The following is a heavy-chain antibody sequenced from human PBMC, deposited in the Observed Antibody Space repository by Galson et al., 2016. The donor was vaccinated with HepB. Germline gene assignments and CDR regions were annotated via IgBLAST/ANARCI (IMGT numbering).Heavy chain of an antibody. CDR3: AGGYYGSGSYHAY. CDR1: GFTFSSYA. D-gene: IGHD3-10*01. J-gene: IGHJ4*02. Sequence: SLRLSCAASGFTFSSYAMSWFRQAPGKGLEWVSVISNSGGSTYYADSVKGRFTISRDNFKNTLYLQMNSLRAEDTAVYYCAGGYYGSGSYHAYWGQGTLVTVSS. CDR2: ISNSGGST. V-gene: IGHV3-23*01.